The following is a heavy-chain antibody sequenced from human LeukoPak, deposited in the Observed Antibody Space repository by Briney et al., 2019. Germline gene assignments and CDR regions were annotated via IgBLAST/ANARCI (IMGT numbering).Heavy chain of an antibody. CDR1: GGSISSYY. CDR2: IYTSRST. V-gene: IGHV4-4*07. D-gene: IGHD3-22*01. CDR3: ASSTYYYDSSGFPS. J-gene: IGHJ5*02. Sequence: SETLSLTCTVSGGSISSYYWSWIRQPAGKGLEWIGRIYTSRSTNYNPSLKSRVTMSVDTSKNQFSLKLSSVTAADTAVYYCASSTYYYDSSGFPSWGQGTRVTVSS.